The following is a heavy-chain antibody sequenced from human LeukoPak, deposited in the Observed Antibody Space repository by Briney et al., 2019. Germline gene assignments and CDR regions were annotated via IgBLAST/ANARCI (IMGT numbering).Heavy chain of an antibody. V-gene: IGHV4-59*08. CDR2: IYYSGST. J-gene: IGHJ3*02. D-gene: IGHD2-21*02. CDR1: GGSISSYY. CDR3: ARADLAYCGGDCYNDAFDI. Sequence: PSETLSLTCTVSGGSISSYYWSWIRQPPGKGLEWIGYIYYSGSTNYNPSLKSRVTISVDTSKNQFSLKLSSVTAADTAVYYCARADLAYCGGDCYNDAFDIWGQGTMVTVSS.